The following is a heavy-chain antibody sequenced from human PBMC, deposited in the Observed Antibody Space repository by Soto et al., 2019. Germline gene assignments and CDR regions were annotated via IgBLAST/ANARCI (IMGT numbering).Heavy chain of an antibody. J-gene: IGHJ5*02. CDR3: AKVFSTSWGFDP. D-gene: IGHD2-2*01. V-gene: IGHV3-30*18. CDR2: ISYDGSNK. CDR1: GFTFSSYG. Sequence: QVPLVESGGGVVQPGRSLRLSCAASGFTFSSYGMHWVRQAPGKGLEWVAVISYDGSNKYYADSVKGRFTISRDNSKNTLYLQMNSLRAEDTAVYYCAKVFSTSWGFDPWGQGTLVTVSS.